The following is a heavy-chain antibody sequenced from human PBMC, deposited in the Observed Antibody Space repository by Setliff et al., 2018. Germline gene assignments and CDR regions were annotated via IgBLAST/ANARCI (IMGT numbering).Heavy chain of an antibody. CDR3: ARLIGYSYGYYYHYVDV. J-gene: IGHJ6*03. CDR2: LYTSGST. CDR1: GASISSHA. D-gene: IGHD5-18*01. V-gene: IGHV4-4*08. Sequence: PSQTLSLTCNVSGASISSHAWSWIRQPPGKRLEYIGYLYTSGSTNYNPSLKSRVTMSVDTSKNQLSLKLTFVTAADTAIYYCARLIGYSYGYYYHYVDVWGKGTTVTVS.